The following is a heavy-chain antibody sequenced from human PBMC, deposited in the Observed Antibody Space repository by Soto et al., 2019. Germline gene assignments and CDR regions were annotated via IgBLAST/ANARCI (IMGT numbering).Heavy chain of an antibody. J-gene: IGHJ6*03. CDR3: ARDGNYDFWSGYSYYYYMDV. CDR1: GYTFTSYY. D-gene: IGHD3-3*01. Sequence: ASVKVSCKASGYTFTSYYMHWVRQAPGQGLEWMGIINPSGGSTSYAQKFQGRVTMTRDTSTSTVYMELSSLRSEDTAVYYCARDGNYDFWSGYSYYYYMDVWGKGTTVTVSS. V-gene: IGHV1-46*03. CDR2: INPSGGST.